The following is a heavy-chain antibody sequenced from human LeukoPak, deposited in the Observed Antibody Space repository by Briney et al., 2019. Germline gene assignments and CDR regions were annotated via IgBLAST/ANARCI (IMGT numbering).Heavy chain of an antibody. CDR3: ARVQNTNYDFWSSDAFDI. CDR1: GFTFSSYS. CDR2: ISSSSSYI. D-gene: IGHD3-3*01. Sequence: PGGSLRLSCAASGFTFSSYSMNWVRQAPGKGLEWVSSISSSSSYIYYADSVKGRFTISRDNAKKSLYLQMNSLRAEDTAVYYCARVQNTNYDFWSSDAFDIWGQGIMVTVSS. J-gene: IGHJ3*02. V-gene: IGHV3-21*01.